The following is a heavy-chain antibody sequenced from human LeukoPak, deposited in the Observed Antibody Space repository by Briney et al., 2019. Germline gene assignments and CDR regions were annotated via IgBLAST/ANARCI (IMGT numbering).Heavy chain of an antibody. Sequence: SETLSLTCTVSGGSISSYYWSGIRQPAGKGLEWIGRIYTSGSTNYNPSLKSRVTMSVDTSKNQFSLKLSSVTAADTAVYYCARGGQYGSGSYYTYYYYGMDVWGQGTTVTVSS. D-gene: IGHD3-10*01. J-gene: IGHJ6*02. CDR2: IYTSGST. V-gene: IGHV4-4*07. CDR3: ARGGQYGSGSYYTYYYYGMDV. CDR1: GGSISSYY.